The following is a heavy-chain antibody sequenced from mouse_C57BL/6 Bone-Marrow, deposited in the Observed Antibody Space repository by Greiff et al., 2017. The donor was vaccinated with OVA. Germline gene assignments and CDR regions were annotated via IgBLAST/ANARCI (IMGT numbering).Heavy chain of an antibody. V-gene: IGHV14-4*01. CDR1: GFNIKDDY. J-gene: IGHJ1*03. Sequence: EVQLQQSGAELVRPGASVKLSCTASGFNIKDDYMHWVKQRPEQGLEWIGWIDPENGDTEYASKFQGKATITADTSSNTAYLQLSSLTSEDTAVYYYSTGDLPEVWGTGTTVTVSS. CDR3: STGDLPEV. CDR2: IDPENGDT.